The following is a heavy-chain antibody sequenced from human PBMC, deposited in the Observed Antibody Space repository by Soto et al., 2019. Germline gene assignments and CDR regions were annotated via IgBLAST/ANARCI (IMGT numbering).Heavy chain of an antibody. J-gene: IGHJ4*02. CDR3: ARGESFQLLAHY. V-gene: IGHV1-3*01. CDR1: GYTFTSYA. CDR2: INAGNGNT. Sequence: QVQLVQSGAEVKKPGASVKVSCKASGYTFTSYAMHWVRQAPGQRLEWMGWINAGNGNTKYSQKFQGRVTITRDTSASTAYRELSSLRSEDTAVYYCARGESFQLLAHYWGQGTLVTVSS. D-gene: IGHD3-3*01.